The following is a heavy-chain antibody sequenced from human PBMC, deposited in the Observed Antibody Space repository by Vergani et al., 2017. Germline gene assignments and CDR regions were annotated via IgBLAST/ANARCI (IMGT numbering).Heavy chain of an antibody. J-gene: IGHJ3*02. CDR1: GYTFSSYA. D-gene: IGHD1-26*01. CDR2: ISVYNGNI. CDR3: AREGVKWEPRPVCFDI. Sequence: QVQLVQSGAEVKKPGASVKVSCKASGYTFSSYAISWVRQAPGQGLEWMGWISVYNGNINYAQKLQGRVTMTTDTSTSTAYMELRSLRSDDTAVYYCAREGVKWEPRPVCFDIWGQGTMVTVSS. V-gene: IGHV1-18*01.